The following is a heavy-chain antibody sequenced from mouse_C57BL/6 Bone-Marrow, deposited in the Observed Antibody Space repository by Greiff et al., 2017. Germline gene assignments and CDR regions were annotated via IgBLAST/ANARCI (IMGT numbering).Heavy chain of an antibody. CDR2: IYPRSGNT. V-gene: IGHV1-81*01. D-gene: IGHD1-1*01. J-gene: IGHJ1*03. Sequence: VQLQQSGAELARPGASVKLSCKASGYTFTSYGISWVKQRTGQGLEWIGEIYPRSGNTYYNEKFKGKATLTADKSSSTAYMELRSLTSEDSAVYFCARNPDYYGSSYDWYFDVWGTGTTVTVSS. CDR3: ARNPDYYGSSYDWYFDV. CDR1: GYTFTSYG.